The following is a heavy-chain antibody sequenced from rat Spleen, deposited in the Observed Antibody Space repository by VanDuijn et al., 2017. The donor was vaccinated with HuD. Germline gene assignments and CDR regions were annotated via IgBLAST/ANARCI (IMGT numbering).Heavy chain of an antibody. CDR2: ISSGGVT. Sequence: QVQLKESGPGLVQPSQTLSLTCTVSGFSLTTNGVSWVRQPPGKGLEWIAAISSGGVTYYNSALKSRLSISRDTSKSQVFLKMNSLQTEDTATYYCASRNNFDYWGQGVMVTVSS. CDR1: GFSLTTNG. J-gene: IGHJ2*01. CDR3: ASRNNFDY. V-gene: IGHV2S12*01.